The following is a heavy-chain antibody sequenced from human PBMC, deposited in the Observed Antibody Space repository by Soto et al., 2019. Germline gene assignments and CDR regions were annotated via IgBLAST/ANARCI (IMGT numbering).Heavy chain of an antibody. V-gene: IGHV3-23*01. J-gene: IGHJ4*02. CDR2: ISGSGGST. CDR1: GFTFSSFA. CDR3: TRGPRPTSTGTGAF. D-gene: IGHD1-1*01. Sequence: EMQLLESGGGLVQPGGSLRLSCAASGFTFSSFAMSWVRQAPGKGLDWVSAISGSGGSTYSADSVKGRFTISRDNSKNTLYLQMNALRVEDTGVYYCTRGPRPTSTGTGAFWGQGTLVTVSS.